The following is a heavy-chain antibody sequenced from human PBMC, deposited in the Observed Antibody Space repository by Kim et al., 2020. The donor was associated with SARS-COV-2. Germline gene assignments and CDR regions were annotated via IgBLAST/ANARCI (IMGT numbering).Heavy chain of an antibody. V-gene: IGHV3-33*08. D-gene: IGHD4-4*01. CDR2: IWYDGSNK. Sequence: GGSLRLSCAASGFTFSSYGMHWVRQAPGKGLEWVAVIWYDGSNKYYADSVKGRFTISRDNSKNTLYLQMNSLRAEDTAVYYCAARDFDYSNYQGFDYYYGVEVWGQGTTVTVSS. CDR3: AARDFDYSNYQGFDYYYGVEV. J-gene: IGHJ6*02. CDR1: GFTFSSYG.